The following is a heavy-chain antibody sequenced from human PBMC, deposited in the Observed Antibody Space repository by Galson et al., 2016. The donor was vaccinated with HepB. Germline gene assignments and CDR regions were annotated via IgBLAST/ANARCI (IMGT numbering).Heavy chain of an antibody. CDR3: ARDSGYCSNFNCQATIDC. CDR2: ITSSGGPN. D-gene: IGHD2-2*01. Sequence: SLRLSCAASGFTFSDYYMSWIRQAPGKGLEWVSYITSSGGPNYYEDSVRGRFTVSGDNANNSLYLQMNSLSAEDPAVYYCARDSGYCSNFNCQATIDCWGQGTLVTVSS. V-gene: IGHV3-11*04. J-gene: IGHJ4*02. CDR1: GFTFSDYY.